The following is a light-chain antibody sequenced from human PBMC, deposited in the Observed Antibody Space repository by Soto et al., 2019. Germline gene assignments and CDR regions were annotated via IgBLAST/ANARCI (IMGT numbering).Light chain of an antibody. CDR1: QSVSSN. Sequence: EIVMTQSPATLSVSPGERATLSCRASQSVSSNLAWYQQKPGQAPRLLIYGASTRATGIPARFSGSGSGTEFTLNFSSLQSEDFAVYYCQQYNNWPPPLTFGGGTKVEIK. CDR3: QQYNNWPPPLT. J-gene: IGKJ4*01. V-gene: IGKV3-15*01. CDR2: GAS.